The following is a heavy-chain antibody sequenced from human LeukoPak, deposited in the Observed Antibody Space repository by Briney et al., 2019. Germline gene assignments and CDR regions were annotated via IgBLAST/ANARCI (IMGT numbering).Heavy chain of an antibody. J-gene: IGHJ6*02. CDR3: ARASAMAPRSYGMDV. CDR1: GDSIRSGAFY. CDR2: IHYSGSS. D-gene: IGHD5-24*01. Sequence: PSETLSLTCTVSGDSIRSGAFYWSWIRQSPGKSQEWIGYIHYSGSSDYNPSLKSRVTISVDTSKNQFSLRLSSVTAADTDVYYCARASAMAPRSYGMDVWGQGTTVTVSS. V-gene: IGHV4-31*03.